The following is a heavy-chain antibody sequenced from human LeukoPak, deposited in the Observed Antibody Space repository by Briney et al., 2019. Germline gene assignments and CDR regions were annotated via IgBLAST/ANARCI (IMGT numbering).Heavy chain of an antibody. V-gene: IGHV3-23*01. CDR2: IRGSGSST. Sequence: GGSLRLSCAASGFIFSCYAMSWVRQAPGEGLEWVSAIRGSGSSTYYADSVKGRCTISRDNSKNTLYLQLNSLRAEDTAVYYCARDSMYSSGSYYYDMDVWGQGTTVPVSS. CDR1: GFIFSCYA. CDR3: ARDSMYSSGSYYYDMDV. D-gene: IGHD6-19*01. J-gene: IGHJ6*02.